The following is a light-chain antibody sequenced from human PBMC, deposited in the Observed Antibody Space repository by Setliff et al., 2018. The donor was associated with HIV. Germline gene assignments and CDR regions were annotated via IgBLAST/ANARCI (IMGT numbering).Light chain of an antibody. Sequence: QSALTQPASVSGSPGQSITISCTGTNSDIGSYNLVSWYQQHPGRAPKLIIYEVNKRPSEVSSRFSGSKSGNTASLTISDLQADDEADYYCCSYTADTTLYVFATGTKVTV. CDR3: CSYTADTTLYV. CDR2: EVN. V-gene: IGLV2-23*02. J-gene: IGLJ1*01. CDR1: NSDIGSYNL.